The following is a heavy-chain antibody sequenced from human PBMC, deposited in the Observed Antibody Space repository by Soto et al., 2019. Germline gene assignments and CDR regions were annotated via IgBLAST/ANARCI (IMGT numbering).Heavy chain of an antibody. CDR2: IIPIFGTA. Sequence: QVPLVQSGAEVKKPGSSVKVSCKASGGTFNSYAISWVRQAPGQGLEWMGGIIPIFGTANYAHKFQGRVTITADESTSTVYMEMSSLRSEDTAVYDCARGTTVTPWDYWGQGTLVTVSS. J-gene: IGHJ4*02. V-gene: IGHV1-69*12. CDR1: GGTFNSYA. D-gene: IGHD4-17*01. CDR3: ARGTTVTPWDY.